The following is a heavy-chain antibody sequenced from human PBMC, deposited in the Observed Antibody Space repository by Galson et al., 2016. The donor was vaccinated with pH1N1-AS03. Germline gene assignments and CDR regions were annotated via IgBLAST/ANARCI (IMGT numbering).Heavy chain of an antibody. J-gene: IGHJ6*02. CDR2: ISGRGDSA. CDR3: AKGRGWPVWHYGMDV. V-gene: IGHV3-23*01. D-gene: IGHD6-19*01. Sequence: RLSCAAPGFTLSSYALTWVRQAPGKGLIWVSSISGRGDSAYYADSVKGRFTISRDKSKNTLYLQMNSLRAEDTAVYYCAKGRGWPVWHYGMDVWGQGTTVTVSS. CDR1: GFTLSSYA.